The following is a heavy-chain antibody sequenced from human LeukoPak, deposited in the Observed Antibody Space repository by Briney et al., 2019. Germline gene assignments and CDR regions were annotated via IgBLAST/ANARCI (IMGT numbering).Heavy chain of an antibody. CDR1: EFTFSSYW. Sequence: GGSLRLSCAASEFTFSSYWMSWVRQAPGKGLEWVANIKQDGSEKYFVDSVKGRFTISRDNSKNTLYLQMNSLRAEDTAVYYCAKEKEGYSSGWYVDSWGQGTLVTVSS. V-gene: IGHV3-7*03. CDR2: IKQDGSEK. CDR3: AKEKEGYSSGWYVDS. D-gene: IGHD6-19*01. J-gene: IGHJ4*02.